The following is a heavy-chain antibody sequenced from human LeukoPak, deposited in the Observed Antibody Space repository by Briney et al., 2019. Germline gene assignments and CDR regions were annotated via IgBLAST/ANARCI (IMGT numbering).Heavy chain of an antibody. V-gene: IGHV3-74*01. Sequence: GGSLRLSCAASGFTFRSSWMHWVRQAPGKGLLWVSRINSDGTSTTYADSVKGRFTISRDNAKNTVYLQMNSLRAEDTAVYYCARVPYSTGTYDYWGQGTLVIVSS. CDR2: INSDGTST. D-gene: IGHD6-19*01. J-gene: IGHJ4*02. CDR3: ARVPYSTGTYDY. CDR1: GFTFRSSW.